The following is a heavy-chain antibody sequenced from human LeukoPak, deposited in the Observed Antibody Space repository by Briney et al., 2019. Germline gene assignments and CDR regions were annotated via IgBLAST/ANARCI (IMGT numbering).Heavy chain of an antibody. CDR2: ISAYNGNT. D-gene: IGHD1-7*01. Sequence: ASVKVSCKASGYTFTSYGISWVRRAPRQGLEWMGWISAYNGNTNYAQKLQGRVTMTTDTSTSTAYMGLRSLRSDDTAVYYCARGGTGTNEYYYGMDVWGQGTTVTVSS. CDR3: ARGGTGTNEYYYGMDV. J-gene: IGHJ6*02. CDR1: GYTFTSYG. V-gene: IGHV1-18*01.